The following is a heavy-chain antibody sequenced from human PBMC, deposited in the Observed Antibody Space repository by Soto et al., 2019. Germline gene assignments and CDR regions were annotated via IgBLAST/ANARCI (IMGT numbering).Heavy chain of an antibody. Sequence: PGGSLRLSCAASGFTFSSYAMSWVRQAPGKGLEWVSAISGSGGSTYYADSVKGRFTISRDNSKNTLYLQMNSLRAEDTAVYYCAKDNAAGAPNYDFWSGYLYYFDYWGQGTLVTVSS. CDR3: AKDNAAGAPNYDFWSGYLYYFDY. CDR1: GFTFSSYA. J-gene: IGHJ4*02. D-gene: IGHD3-3*01. V-gene: IGHV3-23*01. CDR2: ISGSGGST.